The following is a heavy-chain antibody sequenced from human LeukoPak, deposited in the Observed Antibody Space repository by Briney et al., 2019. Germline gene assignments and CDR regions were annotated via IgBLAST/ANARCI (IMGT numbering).Heavy chain of an antibody. V-gene: IGHV4-38-2*02. CDR1: GYSISSGYY. CDR2: IYHSGST. Sequence: PSETLSLTCAVSGYSISSGYYWGWIRQPPGKGLEWIGSIYHSGSTYYNPSLKSRVTISVDTSKNQFSLKPSSVTAADTAVYYCARDLGYNWNARWGDYWGQGTLVTVSS. CDR3: ARDLGYNWNARWGDY. J-gene: IGHJ4*02. D-gene: IGHD1-1*01.